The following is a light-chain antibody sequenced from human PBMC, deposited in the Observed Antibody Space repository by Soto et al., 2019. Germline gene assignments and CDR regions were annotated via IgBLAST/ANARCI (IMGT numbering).Light chain of an antibody. CDR2: EVD. CDR3: NSYTRSSTLVV. Sequence: QSALTQPASVSGSPGQSITISCTGTSSDVGDYTYVSWYQHHPGKAPKLMVYEVDNRPSGVSNRFSGSKSGNTASLTISGLQAEDEADYYCNSYTRSSTLVVFGGGTKL. CDR1: SSDVGDYTY. V-gene: IGLV2-14*01. J-gene: IGLJ2*01.